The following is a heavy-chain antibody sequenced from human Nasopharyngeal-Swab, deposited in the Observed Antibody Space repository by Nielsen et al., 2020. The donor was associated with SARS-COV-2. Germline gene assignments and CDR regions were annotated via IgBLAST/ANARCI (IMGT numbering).Heavy chain of an antibody. CDR2: MNPNSGNT. CDR3: ARTTMVRGVIIPYYYYYYMDV. D-gene: IGHD3-10*01. Sequence: ASVKVSCKASGYTFTSYDINWVRQATGQGLEWMGWMNPNSGNTVYAQKFQGRVTMTRNTSISTAYMELSSLRSEDTAVYYCARTTMVRGVIIPYYYYYYMDVWGKGTTVTVSS. J-gene: IGHJ6*03. CDR1: GYTFTSYD. V-gene: IGHV1-8*01.